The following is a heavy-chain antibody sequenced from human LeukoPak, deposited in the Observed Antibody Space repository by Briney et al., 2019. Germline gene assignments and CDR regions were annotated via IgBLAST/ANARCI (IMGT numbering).Heavy chain of an antibody. V-gene: IGHV1-69*01. Sequence: ASVKVSCKASGGTFSSYAISWVRQAPGQGLEWMGGLIPIFGTAHYAQKFQGSVTVNADESRSTAYVELSSLSSEDTAVYYCTGSGSYWVYFDYWGQGTLVTVSS. CDR2: LIPIFGTA. J-gene: IGHJ4*02. CDR3: TGSGSYWVYFDY. CDR1: GGTFSSYA. D-gene: IGHD3-10*01.